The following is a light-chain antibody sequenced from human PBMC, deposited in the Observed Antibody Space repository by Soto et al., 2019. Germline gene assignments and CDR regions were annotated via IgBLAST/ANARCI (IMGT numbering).Light chain of an antibody. Sequence: IVMTQSPATLSVSPGETATLSCRASRSVSGNLAWYQQKPGQAPRLLIYGASTRATSIPARFNGSGSETDFTLTISSLQSEDFAVYYCQQYQNWPQMFGQGTKVEIK. J-gene: IGKJ1*01. CDR3: QQYQNWPQM. CDR2: GAS. V-gene: IGKV3-15*01. CDR1: RSVSGN.